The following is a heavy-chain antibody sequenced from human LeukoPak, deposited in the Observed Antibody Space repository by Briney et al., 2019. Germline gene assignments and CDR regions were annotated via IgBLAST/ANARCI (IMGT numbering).Heavy chain of an antibody. D-gene: IGHD2-2*01. CDR3: ARDEGYCSSTSCNRPGKYNWFDP. V-gene: IGHV1-69*04. CDR2: IIPILGIA. CDR1: GGTFSSYT. J-gene: IGHJ5*02. Sequence: SVKVSCKASGGTFSSYTISWVRQAPGQGLEWMGRIIPILGIANYAQKFQGRVTITADKSTSTAYMELSSLRSEDTAVYYCARDEGYCSSTSCNRPGKYNWFDPWGQGTLVTVSS.